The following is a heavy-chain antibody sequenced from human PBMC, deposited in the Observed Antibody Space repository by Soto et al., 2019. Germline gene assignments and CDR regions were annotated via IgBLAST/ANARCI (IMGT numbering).Heavy chain of an antibody. CDR2: IYYSGST. Sequence: SETLSLTCTVSGGSISSYYGSWIRQPPGKGLEWIGDIYYSGSTNYNPSLKSRVTISVDTSKNQFSLKLSSVTAADTAVYYCARHLVVVAATHWFDPWGQGTLVSVSS. J-gene: IGHJ5*02. CDR3: ARHLVVVAATHWFDP. V-gene: IGHV4-59*08. D-gene: IGHD2-15*01. CDR1: GGSISSYY.